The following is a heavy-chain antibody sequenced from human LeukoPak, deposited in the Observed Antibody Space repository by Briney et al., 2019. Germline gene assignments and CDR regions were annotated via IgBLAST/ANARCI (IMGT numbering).Heavy chain of an antibody. J-gene: IGHJ4*02. CDR3: AKVSTVVVVPAAMMDS. CDR1: GFTFSNYA. V-gene: IGHV3-23*01. Sequence: GGSLRLSCATSGFTFSNYAMTWVRQAPGKGLEWVSTVNGVGTGKYYADSVKGRFTVSRDNSKNTVNLRLNNLRADDTAVYYCAKVSTVVVVPAAMMDSWGQGTLVTVSS. CDR2: VNGVGTGK. D-gene: IGHD2-2*01.